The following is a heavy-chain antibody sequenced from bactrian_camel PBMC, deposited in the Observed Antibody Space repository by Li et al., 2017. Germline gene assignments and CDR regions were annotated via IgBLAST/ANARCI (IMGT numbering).Heavy chain of an antibody. J-gene: IGHJ4*01. CDR2: VDSDGSP. D-gene: IGHD1*01. CDR3: ASDLICPFKVLDPFKRTPSGIGK. V-gene: IGHV3S42*01. CDR1: GYTDSSPG. Sequence: DVQLVESGGGSVQAGGSLRLSCAGSGYTDSSPGHIAWFRQTPGKDHEGVAAVDSDGSPTYAASVKGRFAVSKDNAKNTLYLQMNDLKPEDTAMYYCASDLICPFKVLDPFKRTPSGIGKWGQGTQVTVS.